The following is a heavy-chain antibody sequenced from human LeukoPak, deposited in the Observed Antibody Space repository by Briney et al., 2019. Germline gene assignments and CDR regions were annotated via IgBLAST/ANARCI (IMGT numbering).Heavy chain of an antibody. CDR1: GYTFTGYY. V-gene: IGHV1-2*02. D-gene: IGHD3-10*01. CDR3: ARGFVVRGVSPIRPPLSGAFHI. J-gene: IGHJ3*02. Sequence: ASVKVSCKASGYTFTGYYIHWVRQAPGQGLEWMGWINPNSGNTDYAQKFQGRVTMTRDTSISTAYMEVTRLRSDDTAVYYCARGFVVRGVSPIRPPLSGAFHIWGQGTMVTVSS. CDR2: INPNSGNT.